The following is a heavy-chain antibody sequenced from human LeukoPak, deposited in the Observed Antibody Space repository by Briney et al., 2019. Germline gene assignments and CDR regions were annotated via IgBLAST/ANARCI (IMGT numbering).Heavy chain of an antibody. Sequence: SETLSLTCTVSGGSISSYYWSWIRQPPGKGLEWLGYIHYSGSTNYNPSLKSRVTISVDTSKNQFSLKLSSVTAADTAVYYCASPAVVKGWWYFDLWGRGTLVTVSS. D-gene: IGHD3-22*01. V-gene: IGHV4-59*01. CDR1: GGSISSYY. J-gene: IGHJ2*01. CDR2: IHYSGST. CDR3: ASPAVVKGWWYFDL.